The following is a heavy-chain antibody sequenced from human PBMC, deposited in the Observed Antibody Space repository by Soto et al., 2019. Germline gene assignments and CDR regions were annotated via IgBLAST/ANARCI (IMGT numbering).Heavy chain of an antibody. Sequence: GGSLRLSCAASGFTFSSYAMSWVRQAPGKGLEWVSAISGSGGSTYYADSVKGRFTISRDNSKNTLYLQMNSLRAEDTAVYYCASRPPRDTAMVKGWFDPWGQGTLVTVSS. J-gene: IGHJ5*02. V-gene: IGHV3-23*01. CDR3: ASRPPRDTAMVKGWFDP. D-gene: IGHD5-18*01. CDR2: ISGSGGST. CDR1: GFTFSSYA.